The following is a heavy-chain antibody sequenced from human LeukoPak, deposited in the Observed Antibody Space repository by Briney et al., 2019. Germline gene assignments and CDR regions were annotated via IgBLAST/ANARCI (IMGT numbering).Heavy chain of an antibody. CDR2: ISGSGGST. V-gene: IGHV3-23*01. CDR3: AKYFPRFDDYSRWANEYYFDY. J-gene: IGHJ4*02. D-gene: IGHD4-11*01. Sequence: GASLRLSCAASGFTFSSYAMSWVRPAPGKGREWVSAISGSGGSTYYADSVKGRFTISRDISKNTLYLQMNSLRAEDTAVYYCAKYFPRFDDYSRWANEYYFDYWGQGTLVTVSS. CDR1: GFTFSSYA.